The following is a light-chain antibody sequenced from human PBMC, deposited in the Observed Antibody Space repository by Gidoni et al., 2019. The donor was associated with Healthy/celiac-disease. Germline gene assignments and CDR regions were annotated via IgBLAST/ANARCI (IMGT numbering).Light chain of an antibody. CDR3: QQYGSSPT. CDR2: GAS. J-gene: IGKJ2*01. CDR1: QSVRSSD. V-gene: IGKV3-20*01. Sequence: EIVLTQSPGTLSLSPGERATLSCRASQSVRSSDLAWYQQKPGQAPRLLIYGASSRATGIPDRFSGSGSGTDFTLTISRLEPEDFAVYYCQQYGSSPTFGQGTKLEIK.